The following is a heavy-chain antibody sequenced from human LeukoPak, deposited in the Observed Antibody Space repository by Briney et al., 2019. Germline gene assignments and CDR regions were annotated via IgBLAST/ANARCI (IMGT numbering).Heavy chain of an antibody. Sequence: GGSLRLSCAASGFTFSNAWMSWVRQAPGKGLEWVSYISSSSSTIYYADSVKGRFTISRDNAKNSLYLQMNSLRAEDTAVYYCARRGDYYYYYYMDVWGKGTTVTVSS. CDR2: ISSSSSTI. CDR1: GFTFSNAW. CDR3: ARRGDYYYYYYMDV. J-gene: IGHJ6*03. V-gene: IGHV3-48*01.